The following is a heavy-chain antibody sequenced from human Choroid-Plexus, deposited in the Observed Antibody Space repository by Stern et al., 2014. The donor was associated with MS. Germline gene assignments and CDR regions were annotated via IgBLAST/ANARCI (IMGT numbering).Heavy chain of an antibody. J-gene: IGHJ6*02. D-gene: IGHD3-10*01. V-gene: IGHV3-49*03. CDR2: IRGKAYGGTT. CDR1: GFTFGDYA. Sequence: EVQLVESGGGLVQPGRSLRLSCTASGFTFGDYAMSWFRQAPGKGLEWGGFIRGKAYGGTTDYAASVRGRFTISRDDSKSIAYLQMNSLKIEDAGVYYCTRGVRGNDYYGMDVWGQGTTVTVSS. CDR3: TRGVRGNDYYGMDV.